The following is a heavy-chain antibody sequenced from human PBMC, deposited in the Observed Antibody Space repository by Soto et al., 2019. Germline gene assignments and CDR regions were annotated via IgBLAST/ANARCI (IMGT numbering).Heavy chain of an antibody. CDR3: AKGSDFGYRYFDY. J-gene: IGHJ4*02. V-gene: IGHV3-23*01. CDR2: ISGSGGST. CDR1: GFTFSRYA. D-gene: IGHD3-10*01. Sequence: GGSLRLSCAASGFTFSRYAISWGRQAPGKGLEWVSAISGSGGSTYYADSVKGRFTISRDNSKNTLYLQMNSLRAEDTAVYYCAKGSDFGYRYFDYWGQGTLVTVSS.